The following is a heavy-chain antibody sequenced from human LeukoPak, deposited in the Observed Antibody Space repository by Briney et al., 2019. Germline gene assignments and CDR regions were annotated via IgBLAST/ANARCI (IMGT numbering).Heavy chain of an antibody. CDR3: ARAGAHGYCSSTSCSYYYYYGMDV. V-gene: IGHV3-11*01. CDR1: GFTVSSNY. Sequence: GGSLRLSCAASGFTVSSNYMSWVRQAPGKGLEWVSYISSSGSTIYYADSVKGRFTISRDNAKNSLYLQMNSLRAEDTAVYYCARAGAHGYCSSTSCSYYYYYGMDVWGQGTTVTVSS. J-gene: IGHJ6*02. D-gene: IGHD2-2*01. CDR2: ISSSGSTI.